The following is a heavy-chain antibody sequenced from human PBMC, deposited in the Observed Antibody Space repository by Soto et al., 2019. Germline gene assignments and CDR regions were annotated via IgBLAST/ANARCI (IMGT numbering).Heavy chain of an antibody. CDR2: ISYDGSNK. V-gene: IGHV3-30*18. CDR1: GFTFSSYG. D-gene: IGHD3-22*01. J-gene: IGHJ4*02. Sequence: GGSLRLSCAASGFTFSSYGMHWVRQAPGKGLEWVAVISYDGSNKYYADSVKGRSTISRDNSKNTLYLQMNSLRAEDTAVYYCAKDSLYDSYYFDYWGQGTMVTVSS. CDR3: AKDSLYDSYYFDY.